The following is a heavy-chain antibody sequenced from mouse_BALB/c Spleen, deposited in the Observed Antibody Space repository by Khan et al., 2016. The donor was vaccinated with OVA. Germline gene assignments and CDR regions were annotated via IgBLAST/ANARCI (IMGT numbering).Heavy chain of an antibody. V-gene: IGHV9-3-1*01. D-gene: IGHD1-1*02. CDR3: ASGGYWYFDV. CDR1: GYSFTNYG. J-gene: IGHJ1*01. CDR2: LNTYTGEP. Sequence: QIQLVQSGPEVKKPGETVKISCKASGYSFTNYGMNWVRQAPGKGLKWMGWLNTYTGEPTYADDFKGRLSFSLETYASTAYLQINNIKNEDTATYFGASGGYWYFDVWGAGTTVTVSS.